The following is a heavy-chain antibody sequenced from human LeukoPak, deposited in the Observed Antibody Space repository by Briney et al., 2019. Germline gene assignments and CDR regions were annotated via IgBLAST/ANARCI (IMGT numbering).Heavy chain of an antibody. J-gene: IGHJ4*02. D-gene: IGHD2-2*01. CDR1: GFTFSSYA. CDR2: ISGSGGST. CDR3: AKAIIVVVPADLYYFDY. V-gene: IGHV3-23*01. Sequence: PGGSLRLSCAASGFTFSSYAMSWVRQAPGKGLEWVSAISGSGGSTYYADSVKGRFTISRDNSKNTLYLQMNSLRAEDTAVYYCAKAIIVVVPADLYYFDYWGQGTLVTVSS.